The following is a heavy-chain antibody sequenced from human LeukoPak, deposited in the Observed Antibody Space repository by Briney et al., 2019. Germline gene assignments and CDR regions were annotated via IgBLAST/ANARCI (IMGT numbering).Heavy chain of an antibody. CDR1: GFTFSSYG. CDR3: AKVLVWFGESDFDY. D-gene: IGHD3-10*01. Sequence: GGSLRLSCAASGFTFSSYGMHWVRQAPGKGLEWVAFIRYDGSNKYYADSVKGRFTISRDNSKNTLYLQMSSLRAEDTAVYYCAKVLVWFGESDFDYWGQGTLVTVSS. CDR2: IRYDGSNK. J-gene: IGHJ4*02. V-gene: IGHV3-30*02.